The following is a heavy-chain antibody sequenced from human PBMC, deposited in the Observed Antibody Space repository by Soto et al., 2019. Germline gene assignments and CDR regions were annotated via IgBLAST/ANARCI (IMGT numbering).Heavy chain of an antibody. Sequence: QVQLQESGPGLVKPSETLSLTCTVSGGSVSSGSYYWSWIRQPPGKGLEWIGYIYYSGSTNYNPSLNSRVTISVETSKNQFSLKLSSVTAADTAVYYCARDDYYDSSDWGQGTLVTVSS. CDR2: IYYSGST. CDR1: GGSVSSGSYY. D-gene: IGHD3-22*01. CDR3: ARDDYYDSSD. V-gene: IGHV4-61*01. J-gene: IGHJ1*01.